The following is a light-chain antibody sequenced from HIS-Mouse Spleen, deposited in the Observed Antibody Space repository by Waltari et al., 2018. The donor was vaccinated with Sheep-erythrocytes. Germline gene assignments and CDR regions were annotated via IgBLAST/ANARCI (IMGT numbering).Light chain of an antibody. CDR2: AAS. V-gene: IGKV1-12*01. CDR3: QQANSFPIT. CDR1: QGISSW. Sequence: DIQMTQSPSSVSASVGDRVTITCRASQGISSWLALYQQKPGKAPKLLISAASILQSGVPSRFRGSGSGTDFTLTISSLQPEDFATYYCQQANSFPITFGKGTRLEIK. J-gene: IGKJ5*01.